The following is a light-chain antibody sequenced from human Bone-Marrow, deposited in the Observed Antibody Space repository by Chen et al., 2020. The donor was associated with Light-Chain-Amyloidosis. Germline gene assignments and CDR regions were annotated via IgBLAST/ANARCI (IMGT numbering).Light chain of an antibody. V-gene: IGLV3-21*02. Sequence: SYVLTQPSSVSVAPGQPATIACGGNNIGSTSVHWYQQTPGQAPLLVVYDDSDRPSGIPERLSGSNSGNTATLTISRVDAGDEADYYCQVWDRSSDRPVFGGGAKLTVL. CDR1: NIGSTS. J-gene: IGLJ3*02. CDR2: DDS. CDR3: QVWDRSSDRPV.